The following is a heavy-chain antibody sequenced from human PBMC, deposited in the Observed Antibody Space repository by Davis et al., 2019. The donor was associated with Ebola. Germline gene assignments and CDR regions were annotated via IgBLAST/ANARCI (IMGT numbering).Heavy chain of an antibody. CDR1: EFTFSNYW. Sequence: GESLKISCAASEFTFSNYWMHWVRQAPGKGLLWVARINTDGSTTNYADAVRGRFIISRDNAKNTVYLQMNSLRAEDTALYYCAKDYWNYDYFDYWGQGTLVTVSS. CDR3: AKDYWNYDYFDY. V-gene: IGHV3-74*01. D-gene: IGHD1-7*01. CDR2: INTDGSTT. J-gene: IGHJ4*02.